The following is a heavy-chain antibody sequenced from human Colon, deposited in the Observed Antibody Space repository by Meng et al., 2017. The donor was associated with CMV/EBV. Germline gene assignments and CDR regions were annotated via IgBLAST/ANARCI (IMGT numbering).Heavy chain of an antibody. CDR1: GFTVSSHY. Sequence: GESLKISCAASGFTVSSHYMTWVRQAPGKGLEWVSVIYSGGTTDYADSVKGRFTISRDNSKNTLYLQMSSLRAEDSAIYYCARDLWELVGAEYYYYGMDVWGQGTTVTVSS. D-gene: IGHD1-26*01. CDR3: ARDLWELVGAEYYYYGMDV. CDR2: IYSGGTT. J-gene: IGHJ6*02. V-gene: IGHV3-53*01.